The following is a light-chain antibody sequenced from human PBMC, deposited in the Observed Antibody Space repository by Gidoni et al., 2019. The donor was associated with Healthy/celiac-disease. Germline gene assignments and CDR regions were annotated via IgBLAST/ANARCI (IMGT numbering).Light chain of an antibody. Sequence: IQMTQSPSSLSASVGDRVTITCRASQGISKYLDWYQQKPGKVPTLLIYAASTLQSGVPSRFSGCGSGTDFTLTISSLQPEDVATYYCQKYNSALSITFGQGTRLEIK. CDR2: AAS. J-gene: IGKJ5*01. CDR1: QGISKY. V-gene: IGKV1-27*01. CDR3: QKYNSALSIT.